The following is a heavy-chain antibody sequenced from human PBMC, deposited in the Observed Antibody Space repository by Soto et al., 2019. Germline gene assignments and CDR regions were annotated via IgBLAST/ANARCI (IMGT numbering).Heavy chain of an antibody. J-gene: IGHJ5*02. V-gene: IGHV3-9*01. CDR1: GFTFDDYA. CDR3: AKGLSSWEPITGISWFDP. Sequence: LRLSCAASGFTFDDYAMHWVRQAPGKGLEWVSGISWNSGSIGYADSVKGRFTISRDNAKNSLYLQMNSLRAEDTALYYCAKGLSSWEPITGISWFDPWGQGTLVTVSS. CDR2: ISWNSGSI. D-gene: IGHD1-20*01.